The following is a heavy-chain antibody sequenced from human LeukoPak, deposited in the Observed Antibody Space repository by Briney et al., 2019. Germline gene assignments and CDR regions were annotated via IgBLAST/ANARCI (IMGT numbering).Heavy chain of an antibody. J-gene: IGHJ3*02. CDR2: IYGIDSTI. V-gene: IGHV3-11*01. D-gene: IGHD3-22*01. Sequence: TGGSLRLSCAASGFTFSDYYMSWIRQAPGKGLEWLSYIYGIDSTISYAASVKGRFTISRDNAKNSLYLQMNSLRAEDTAVYYCARDAYYYDSSSYYRNAFDIWGQGTVVTVPS. CDR1: GFTFSDYY. CDR3: ARDAYYYDSSSYYRNAFDI.